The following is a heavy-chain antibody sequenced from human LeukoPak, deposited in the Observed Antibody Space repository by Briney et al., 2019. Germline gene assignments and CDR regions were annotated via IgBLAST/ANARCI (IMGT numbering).Heavy chain of an antibody. D-gene: IGHD3-3*01. CDR1: GYTFTSYG. V-gene: IGHV1-18*01. CDR3: AREGGGVVTNNWFDP. J-gene: IGHJ5*02. Sequence: ASVKVSCKASGYTFTSYGISWVRQAPGQGLEWMGWISAYNGNTNYAQKLQGRVTMTRDTSTSTVYMELSSLRSEDTAVYYCAREGGGVVTNNWFDPWGQGTLVTVSS. CDR2: ISAYNGNT.